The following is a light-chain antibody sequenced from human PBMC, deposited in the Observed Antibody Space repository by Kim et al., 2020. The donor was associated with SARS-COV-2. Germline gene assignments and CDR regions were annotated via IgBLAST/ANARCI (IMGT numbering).Light chain of an antibody. CDR3: FSYAGRTNLI. CDR2: EVS. J-gene: IGLJ2*01. V-gene: IGLV2-8*01. Sequence: GQSVTISCTGTSSDVGAHNYVSWYQQHPGKAPKLLIYEVSKRPSGVPDRFSGSKSGNTAYLSVSGLQADDEADYYCFSYAGRTNLIFGGGTQLTV. CDR1: SSDVGAHNY.